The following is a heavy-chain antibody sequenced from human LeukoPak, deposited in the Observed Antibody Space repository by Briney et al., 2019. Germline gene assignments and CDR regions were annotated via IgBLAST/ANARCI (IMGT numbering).Heavy chain of an antibody. CDR3: ARDGDGGGYYGFDY. J-gene: IGHJ4*02. Sequence: ASVKVSCKASGYTFTGYYMHWVRQAPGQGLEWMGWINPNSGGTNYAQKFQGWVTMTRDTSISTAYMELSRLRSDDTAVYYCARDGDGGGYYGFDYWGQGTLVTVSS. V-gene: IGHV1-2*04. D-gene: IGHD3-22*01. CDR1: GYTFTGYY. CDR2: INPNSGGT.